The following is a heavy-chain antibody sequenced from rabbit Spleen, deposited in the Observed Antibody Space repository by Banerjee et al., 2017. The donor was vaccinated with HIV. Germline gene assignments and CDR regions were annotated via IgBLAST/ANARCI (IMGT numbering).Heavy chain of an antibody. V-gene: IGHV1S45*01. CDR2: IDAGDGST. J-gene: IGHJ4*01. CDR1: GFSFSGSYW. CDR3: ARDLDNGFGSYGPVL. D-gene: IGHD6-1*01. Sequence: QEQLEESGGDLVKPEGSLTLTCTASGFSFSGSYWICWVRQAPGKGLEWIACIDAGDGSTYYASWAKGRFTISKTSSTTVTLQMTSLTAADTATYFCARDLDNGFGSYGPVLWGPGTLVTVS.